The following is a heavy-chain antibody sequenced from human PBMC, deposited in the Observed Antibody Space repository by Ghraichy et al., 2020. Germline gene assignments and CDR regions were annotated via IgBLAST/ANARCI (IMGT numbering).Heavy chain of an antibody. CDR3: ARGDGDFLALPY. D-gene: IGHD3-3*01. Sequence: LSLTCAASGFSFNTYWMHWVRQAPRKGLVWVSRIKSDGSTTNYADFVKGRFTISRDNAKSTLYLQMSSLRDDDTAVYYCARGDGDFLALPYWGLGTLITVSS. J-gene: IGHJ4*02. V-gene: IGHV3-74*01. CDR1: GFSFNTYW. CDR2: IKSDGSTT.